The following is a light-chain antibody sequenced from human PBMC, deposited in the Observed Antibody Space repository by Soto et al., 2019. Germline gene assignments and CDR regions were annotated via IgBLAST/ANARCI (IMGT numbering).Light chain of an antibody. Sequence: DIVLTQSPDSLAVSLGERATINCKSSQSVLYSSNNKNDLAWYQQKPGQPPKLLIYWASTRESGVPDRFSGSRDGTDFTLTTSSLQAADVEVYYCQQYYSTPPWTFGQGTKLEIK. CDR3: QQYYSTPPWT. J-gene: IGKJ2*01. CDR2: WAS. V-gene: IGKV4-1*01. CDR1: QSVLYSSNNKND.